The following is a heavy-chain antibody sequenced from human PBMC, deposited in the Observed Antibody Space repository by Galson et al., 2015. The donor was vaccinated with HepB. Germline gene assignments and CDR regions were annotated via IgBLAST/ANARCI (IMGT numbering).Heavy chain of an antibody. D-gene: IGHD4-23*01. J-gene: IGHJ4*02. CDR1: GFPYVNYA. CDR3: AKQGGDNSHLYYFDY. Sequence: SLRLSCAASGFPYVNYAMSWVRHAPGKGLEWVSLISSSGTSTYYADSVKGRFTISRDNSKNTLYLQMNSLRAEDTAVYYCAKQGGDNSHLYYFDYWGQGTLVTVSS. CDR2: ISSSGTST. V-gene: IGHV3-23*01.